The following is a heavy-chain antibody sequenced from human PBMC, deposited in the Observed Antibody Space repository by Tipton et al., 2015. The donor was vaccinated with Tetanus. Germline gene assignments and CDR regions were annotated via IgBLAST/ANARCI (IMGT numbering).Heavy chain of an antibody. V-gene: IGHV3-23*01. Sequence: SLRLSCAASGFTFSSYAMSWVRQAPGKGLEWVSAISGSGGSTYYADSVKGRFTISRDNSKNTLYLQMNSLRAEDTAVYYCAKRGDSMYYYYGMDVWGQGTTVTVSS. D-gene: IGHD2/OR15-2a*01. CDR3: AKRGDSMYYYYGMDV. J-gene: IGHJ6*02. CDR1: GFTFSSYA. CDR2: ISGSGGST.